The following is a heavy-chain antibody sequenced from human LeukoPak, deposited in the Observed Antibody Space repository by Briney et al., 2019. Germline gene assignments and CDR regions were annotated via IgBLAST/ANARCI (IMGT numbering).Heavy chain of an antibody. CDR3: ARGWDGIDAFDI. Sequence: GGSLRLSCAASGFTFSSYGMHWVRQAPGKGLEWVAATSHDGNNKYYVDSVKGRFTVSRDNSKNTLYLQMNSLRAEDTAVYYCARGWDGIDAFDIWGQGTMVTVSS. CDR2: TSHDGNNK. J-gene: IGHJ3*02. D-gene: IGHD1-14*01. CDR1: GFTFSSYG. V-gene: IGHV3-30*03.